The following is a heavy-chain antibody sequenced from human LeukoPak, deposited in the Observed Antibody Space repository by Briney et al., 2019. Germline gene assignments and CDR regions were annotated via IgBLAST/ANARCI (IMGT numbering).Heavy chain of an antibody. CDR1: GGSISSSSYY. J-gene: IGHJ4*02. CDR3: ARGGYYYDSSGYYPFDY. V-gene: IGHV4-39*07. D-gene: IGHD3-22*01. CDR2: IYYSGST. Sequence: SETLSLTCTVSGGSISSSSYYWGWIRQPPGKGLEWIGSIYYSGSTYYNPSLKSRVTISVDTSKNQFSLKLSSVTAADTAVYYCARGGYYYDSSGYYPFDYWGQGTLVTVSS.